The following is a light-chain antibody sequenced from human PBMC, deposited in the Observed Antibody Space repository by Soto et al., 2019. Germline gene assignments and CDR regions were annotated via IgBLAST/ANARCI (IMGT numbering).Light chain of an antibody. CDR1: QGISNY. Sequence: DIQMAQSPCSLSSSVGDRVTINCRASQGISNYLVWYQEKPGKVPKLLIYAASTLQSGVPSRFSGSGSGTDFTLSISSLQPEDVATYYCLKYNSAPFTFGPGTKVDIK. CDR3: LKYNSAPFT. J-gene: IGKJ3*01. CDR2: AAS. V-gene: IGKV1-27*01.